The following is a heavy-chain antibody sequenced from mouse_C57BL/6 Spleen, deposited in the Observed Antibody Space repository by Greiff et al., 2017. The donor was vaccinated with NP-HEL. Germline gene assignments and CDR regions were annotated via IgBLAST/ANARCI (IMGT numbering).Heavy chain of an antibody. Sequence: VQLQQSGPELVKPGASVKISCKASGYTFTDYYMNWVKQSHGKSLEWIGDINPNNGGTSYNQKFKGKATLTVDKSSSTAYMELRSLTSEDSAVYYCARRHYYGSGYAMDYWGQGTSVTVSS. CDR1: GYTFTDYY. D-gene: IGHD1-1*01. J-gene: IGHJ4*01. V-gene: IGHV1-26*01. CDR2: INPNNGGT. CDR3: ARRHYYGSGYAMDY.